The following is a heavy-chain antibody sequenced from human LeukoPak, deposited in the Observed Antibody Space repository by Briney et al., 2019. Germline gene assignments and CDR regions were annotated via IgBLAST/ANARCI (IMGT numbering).Heavy chain of an antibody. CDR2: ISAYNGNT. CDR3: ARIDYGSGSYHTASFAY. D-gene: IGHD3-10*01. Sequence: ASVKVSCKASGYTFTSYGISWVRQAPGQGLEWMGWISAYNGNTNYAQKLQGRVTMTTDTSTSTAYMELRSLRSDDTAVYYCARIDYGSGSYHTASFAYWGQGPLVTVSS. V-gene: IGHV1-18*01. J-gene: IGHJ4*02. CDR1: GYTFTSYG.